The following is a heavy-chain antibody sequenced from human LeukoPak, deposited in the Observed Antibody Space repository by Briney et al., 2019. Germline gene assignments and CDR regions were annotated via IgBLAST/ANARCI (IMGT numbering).Heavy chain of an antibody. J-gene: IGHJ2*01. CDR3: ARDRDYHWYFDL. CDR2: INSDGSIT. D-gene: IGHD4/OR15-4a*01. CDR1: GFTFSSYW. Sequence: GALRLSCAASGFTFSSYWMHWVRQAPGKGLVWVSRINSDGSITSYADSVKGRFTISRDNAKNTLYLQMNSLRAEDTAVYYCARDRDYHWYFDLWGRGTLVTVSS. V-gene: IGHV3-74*01.